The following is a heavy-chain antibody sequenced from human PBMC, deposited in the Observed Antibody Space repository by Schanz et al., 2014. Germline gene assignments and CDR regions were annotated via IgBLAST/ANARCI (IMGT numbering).Heavy chain of an antibody. V-gene: IGHV3-23*04. CDR1: RFTFSNYA. D-gene: IGHD1-26*01. CDR2: ISGSGGST. J-gene: IGHJ6*02. CDR3: ASSSYRLLSYYYGMDV. Sequence: EVQLVESGGGLVQPGGSLRLSCAASRFTFSNYAMSWVRQAPGKGLEWVSAISGSGGSTYYADSVKGRFTISRDNAENSLYLQMSSLRAEDTAVYYCASSSYRLLSYYYGMDVWGQGTTVTVSS.